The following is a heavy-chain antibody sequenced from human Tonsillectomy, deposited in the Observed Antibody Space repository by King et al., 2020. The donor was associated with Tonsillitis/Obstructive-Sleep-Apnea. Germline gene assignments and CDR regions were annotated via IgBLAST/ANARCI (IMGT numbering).Heavy chain of an antibody. Sequence: QLQESGPGLVKPSETLSLTCTVSGGSITTYYWSWIRQPPGKGLEWSGYIYYTGSTNYNPSLKSRVTISVDTSKNQFSLKLNSVTAADTAVYYCARDGGELLGSWGTFDCGGQGTRVTVP. J-gene: IGHJ4*02. CDR3: ARDGGELLGSWGTFDC. CDR2: IYYTGST. V-gene: IGHV4-59*01. CDR1: GGSITTYY. D-gene: IGHD3-16*01.